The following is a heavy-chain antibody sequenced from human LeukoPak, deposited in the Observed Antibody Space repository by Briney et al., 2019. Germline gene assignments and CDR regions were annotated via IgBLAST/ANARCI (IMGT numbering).Heavy chain of an antibody. CDR1: GFTFSNYG. D-gene: IGHD4-17*01. Sequence: PGGSLRLSCAASGFTFSNYGMQWVRQAPGKGLEWVAFIRYDGGNKYYADSVKGRFTISRDNSKNTLYLQMNSLRTEDTAVYYCARGGTGRGDYDPLDYWGQGTLVTVSS. V-gene: IGHV3-30*02. J-gene: IGHJ4*02. CDR2: IRYDGGNK. CDR3: ARGGTGRGDYDPLDY.